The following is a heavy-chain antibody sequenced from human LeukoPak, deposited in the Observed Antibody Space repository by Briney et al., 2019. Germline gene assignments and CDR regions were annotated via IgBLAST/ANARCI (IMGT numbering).Heavy chain of an antibody. J-gene: IGHJ4*02. CDR1: GYTFTGYY. CDR3: ARDVHDYGADPFDY. D-gene: IGHD4-17*01. V-gene: IGHV1-2*02. CDR2: INPNSGGT. Sequence: ASVKVSFKASGYTFTGYYMHWVRQAPGQGLEWMGWINPNSGGTNYAQKFQGRVTMTRDTSISTAYMELSRLRSDDTAVYYCARDVHDYGADPFDYWGQGTLVTVSS.